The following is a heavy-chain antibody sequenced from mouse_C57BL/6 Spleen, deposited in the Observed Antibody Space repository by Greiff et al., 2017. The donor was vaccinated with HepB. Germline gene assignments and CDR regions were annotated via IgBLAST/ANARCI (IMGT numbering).Heavy chain of an antibody. J-gene: IGHJ4*01. V-gene: IGHV1-12*01. CDR1: GYTFTSYN. CDR3: ARWYYGSSYYYAMDY. Sequence: QVQLQQSGAELVRPGASVKMSCKASGYTFTSYNMHWVKQTPRQGLEWIGAIYPGNGDTSYNQKFKGKATMTVDKSSSPAYMQLSSLTAEDSAVYFCARWYYGSSYYYAMDYWGQGTSVTVSS. D-gene: IGHD1-1*01. CDR2: IYPGNGDT.